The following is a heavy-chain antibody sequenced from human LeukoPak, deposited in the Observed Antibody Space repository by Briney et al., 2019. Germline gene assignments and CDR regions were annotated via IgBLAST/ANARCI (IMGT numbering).Heavy chain of an antibody. D-gene: IGHD2-15*01. CDR1: GFTFSSYS. V-gene: IGHV3-21*01. CDR2: ISSSSSYI. CDR3: ARDVGEYCSGGSCTACVH. J-gene: IGHJ4*02. Sequence: PGGSLRLSCAASGFTFSSYSMNWVRQAPGRGLEWVSSISSSSSYIYYADSMKGRFTISRDNAKKSLYLQMNSLRAEDTAVYFCARDVGEYCSGGSCTACVHWGQGTLVTVSS.